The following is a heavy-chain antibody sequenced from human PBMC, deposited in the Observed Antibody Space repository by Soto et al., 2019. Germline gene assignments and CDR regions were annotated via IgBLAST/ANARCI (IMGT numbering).Heavy chain of an antibody. J-gene: IGHJ4*02. CDR1: GFAIRNYE. D-gene: IGHD4-17*01. Sequence: GGSLRLACAASGFAIRNYEMKWVRQAPGKGLEWVSYINSGGTSKKYTDSVEGRFTISRDTALNSLYLQMDSLRDEDTAIYYCARENSGDAFDFWGQGILVTVSS. CDR3: ARENSGDAFDF. CDR2: INSGGTSK. V-gene: IGHV3-48*03.